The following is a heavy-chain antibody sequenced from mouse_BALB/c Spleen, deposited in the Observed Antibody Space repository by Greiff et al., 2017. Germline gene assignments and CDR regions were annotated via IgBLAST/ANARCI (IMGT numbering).Heavy chain of an antibody. J-gene: IGHJ2*01. CDR2: IYPGDGDT. V-gene: IGHV1-80*01. CDR3: ARRGDGYSYYFDY. CDR1: GYAFSSYW. D-gene: IGHD2-3*01. Sequence: VQLQQSGAELVRPGSSVKISCKASGYAFSSYWMNWVKQRPGQGLEWIGQIYPGDGDTNYNGKFKGKATLTADKSSSTAYMQLSSLTSEDSAVCFCARRGDGYSYYFDYWGQGTTLTVSS.